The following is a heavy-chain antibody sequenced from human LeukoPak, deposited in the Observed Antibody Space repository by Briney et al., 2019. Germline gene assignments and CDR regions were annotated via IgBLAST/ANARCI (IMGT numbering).Heavy chain of an antibody. J-gene: IGHJ4*02. CDR3: AKEAYNSGWYAVEDN. V-gene: IGHV3-23*01. Sequence: AGGSLRLSCAASGFTFSSYAMSWVRQAPGKGLEWVSAISGSGGNTYYADSVKGRFTISRDNSKNTLYLQMNSLRAEDTAVYYCAKEAYNSGWYAVEDNWGQGSLVTVSS. CDR2: ISGSGGNT. CDR1: GFTFSSYA. D-gene: IGHD6-19*01.